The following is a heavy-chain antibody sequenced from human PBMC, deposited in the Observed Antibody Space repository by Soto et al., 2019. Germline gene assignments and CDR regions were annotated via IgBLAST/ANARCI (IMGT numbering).Heavy chain of an antibody. J-gene: IGHJ4*02. Sequence: QVQLVESGGGVVQPGRSLRLSCAASGFTCSSYGMHWVRQAPGKGLEWVAVISYDGSNKYYADSVKGRFTISRDNSKNTLYLQVNSLRAEDTAVYYCAKEPLSSSSPDFDYWGQGTLVTVSS. CDR1: GFTCSSYG. CDR3: AKEPLSSSSPDFDY. D-gene: IGHD6-13*01. CDR2: ISYDGSNK. V-gene: IGHV3-30*18.